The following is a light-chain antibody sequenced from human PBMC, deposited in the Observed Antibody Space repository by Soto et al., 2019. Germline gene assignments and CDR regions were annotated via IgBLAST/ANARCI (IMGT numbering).Light chain of an antibody. V-gene: IGKV3-20*01. J-gene: IGKJ1*01. CDR1: QSVSNNY. CDR2: GAS. Sequence: EIVMTQSPATLSVSPGERATLPCRASQSVSNNYLAWYQQKPGQAPRLLIYGASTRATGIPDRFSSSGSGTDFTLTISSLEPEDFAVYYCQQYGASPTFGQGTKVDIK. CDR3: QQYGASPT.